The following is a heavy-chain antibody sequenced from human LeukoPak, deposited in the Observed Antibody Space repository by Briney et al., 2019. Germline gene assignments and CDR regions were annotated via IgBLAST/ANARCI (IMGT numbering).Heavy chain of an antibody. Sequence: PSETLSLTCAVSGDSISSGDYSWSWLRRPSGKGLEWIGYIFHSGNSYYNPSLKSRVTISVDKSKNQFSLRLTSVTAADTAVYYCARELWFVNAPGSWLDLWGQGTLVTVSS. V-gene: IGHV4-30-2*01. CDR1: GDSISSGDYS. J-gene: IGHJ5*02. CDR3: ARELWFVNAPGSWLDL. CDR2: IFHSGNS. D-gene: IGHD3-10*01.